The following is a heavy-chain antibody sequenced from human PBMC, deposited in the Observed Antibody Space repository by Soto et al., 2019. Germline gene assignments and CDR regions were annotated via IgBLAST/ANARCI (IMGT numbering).Heavy chain of an antibody. D-gene: IGHD6-13*01. CDR3: ARSQPLVPDYYYYYGMDV. J-gene: IGHJ6*02. CDR2: ISSSSSYI. Sequence: GGSLRLSCAASGFTFSSYSMNWVRQAPGKGLEWVSSISSSSSYIYYADSVKGRFTISRDNAKNSLYLQMNSLRAEDTAVYYCARSQPLVPDYYYYYGMDVWGQGTTVTVSS. V-gene: IGHV3-21*01. CDR1: GFTFSSYS.